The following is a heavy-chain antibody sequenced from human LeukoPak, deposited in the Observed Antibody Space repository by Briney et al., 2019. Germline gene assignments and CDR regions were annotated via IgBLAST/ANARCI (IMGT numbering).Heavy chain of an antibody. CDR1: GYSFTSYW. J-gene: IGHJ6*03. D-gene: IGHD2-8*01. Sequence: GESLKISCKGSGYSFTSYWIGWVRQMPGKGLEWMGIIYPDDSDTKYSPSFQGQVTISADKSISTAYLQWSSLKASDTAMYYCARLAFCTNAVCFSNYYYSMDVWGRETTATVSS. CDR2: IYPDDSDT. V-gene: IGHV5-51*01. CDR3: ARLAFCTNAVCFSNYYYSMDV.